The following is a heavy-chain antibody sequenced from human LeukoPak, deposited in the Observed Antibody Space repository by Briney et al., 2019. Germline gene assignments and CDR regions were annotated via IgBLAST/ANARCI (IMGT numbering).Heavy chain of an antibody. D-gene: IGHD2-21*02. CDR2: IAGSSGYI. CDR3: ARDRGAYCGGDCYLGFDY. V-gene: IGHV3-21*01. Sequence: GGSLRLSCAASGFSFSSYWMHWVRQAPGKGLEWVSSIAGSSGYISYADSVKGRFTISRDNAKKSLYLQMTSLTAEDTAVYYCARDRGAYCGGDCYLGFDYWGRGTLVTVSS. CDR1: GFSFSSYW. J-gene: IGHJ4*01.